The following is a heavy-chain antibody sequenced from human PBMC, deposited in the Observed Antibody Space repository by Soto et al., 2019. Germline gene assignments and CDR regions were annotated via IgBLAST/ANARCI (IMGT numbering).Heavy chain of an antibody. CDR2: IWYDGSNK. CDR3: ARAKRDSSSSDDAFDI. D-gene: IGHD6-13*01. J-gene: IGHJ3*02. V-gene: IGHV3-33*01. Sequence: GGSLRLSCAASGFTFSSYGMHWVRQAPGKGLEWVAVIWYDGSNKYYADSVKGRFTISRDNSKNTLYLQMNSLRAEDTAVYYCARAKRDSSSSDDAFDIWGQGTMVTVSS. CDR1: GFTFSSYG.